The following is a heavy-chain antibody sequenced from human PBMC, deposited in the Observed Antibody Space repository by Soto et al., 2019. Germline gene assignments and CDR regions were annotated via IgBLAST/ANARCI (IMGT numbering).Heavy chain of an antibody. Sequence: EVQLVESGGGLVQPGGSLKLSCAASGFIFTDSAIHWVRQASGKGLEWVGRIRDKAGNYATSYAASVQGRFTVSRDDSTNTAYLEMNSLKTEDTAIYYCSRTDYVDSSQTGRFDPWGQGTLVTVSS. V-gene: IGHV3-73*02. D-gene: IGHD4-17*01. CDR2: IRDKAGNYAT. CDR1: GFIFTDSA. CDR3: SRTDYVDSSQTGRFDP. J-gene: IGHJ5*02.